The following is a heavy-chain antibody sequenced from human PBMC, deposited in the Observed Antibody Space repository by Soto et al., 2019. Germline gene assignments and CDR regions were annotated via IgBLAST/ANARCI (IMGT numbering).Heavy chain of an antibody. CDR2: IDPSDSQT. Sequence: GESLKISCKGSGYSFAGYWITWVRQKPGKGLEWMGRIDPSDSQTYYSPSFRGHVTISVTKSITTVFLQWSSLRASDTAMYYCARQIYDSDTGPNSQYYFDSWGQGTPVTVSS. CDR3: ARQIYDSDTGPNSQYYFDS. D-gene: IGHD3-22*01. J-gene: IGHJ4*02. CDR1: GYSFAGYW. V-gene: IGHV5-10-1*01.